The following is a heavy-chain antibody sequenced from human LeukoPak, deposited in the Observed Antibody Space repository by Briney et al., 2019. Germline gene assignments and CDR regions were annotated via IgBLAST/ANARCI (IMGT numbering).Heavy chain of an antibody. J-gene: IGHJ3*02. CDR3: ARTVGTYAVDAFDI. CDR2: IYYSGST. CDR1: GGSISSYY. V-gene: IGHV4-59*01. D-gene: IGHD1-26*01. Sequence: SETLSLTCTVSGGSISSYYWSWIRQPPGQGLEWIGYIYYSGSTNYNPSLKSRVTISVDTSKNQFSLKLSYVTAADTAVYYCARTVGTYAVDAFDIWGQGTMVTVSS.